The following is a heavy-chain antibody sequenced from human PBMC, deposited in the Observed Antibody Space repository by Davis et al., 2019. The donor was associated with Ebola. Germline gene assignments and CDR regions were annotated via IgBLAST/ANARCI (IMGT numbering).Heavy chain of an antibody. J-gene: IGHJ4*02. Sequence: GESLKISCAASGFTFSDHYMDWVRQAPGKGLEWVGRTRNKANSYTTEYAASVKGRFTISRDDSKNSLYLQMNSLKTEDTAVYYCARVGGPYCSGGSCPFDYWGQGTLVTVSS. D-gene: IGHD2-15*01. CDR2: TRNKANSYTT. CDR3: ARVGGPYCSGGSCPFDY. V-gene: IGHV3-72*01. CDR1: GFTFSDHY.